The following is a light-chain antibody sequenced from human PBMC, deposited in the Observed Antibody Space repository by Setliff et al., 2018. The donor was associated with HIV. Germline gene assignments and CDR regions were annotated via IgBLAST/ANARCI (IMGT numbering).Light chain of an antibody. J-gene: IGLJ1*01. Sequence: QSALTQPASVSGSPGQSITISCTGSSSDIGRYNLASWYHQHPGKAPKLMIYQATKRPSGVSNRFSGSKSGNTASLTISGLQAEDEADYYCCSNTGSNTYVFGTGTKVTVL. CDR3: CSNTGSNTYV. CDR2: QAT. CDR1: SSDIGRYNL. V-gene: IGLV2-23*01.